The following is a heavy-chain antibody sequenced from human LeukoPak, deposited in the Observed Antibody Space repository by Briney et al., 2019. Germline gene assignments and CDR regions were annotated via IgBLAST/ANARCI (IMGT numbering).Heavy chain of an antibody. J-gene: IGHJ4*02. V-gene: IGHV4-59*01. Sequence: PSETRCLTCTVSGGSIRREYWSWFRQPPGKGLEWIGYIYYSGSTNYNPSLKSRVSISVDTSKNQFSLKLSSVTAADTAVYYCARTGSTVTMLYPFDHWGQGTLVTVSS. D-gene: IGHD4-17*01. CDR2: IYYSGST. CDR3: ARTGSTVTMLYPFDH. CDR1: GGSIRREY.